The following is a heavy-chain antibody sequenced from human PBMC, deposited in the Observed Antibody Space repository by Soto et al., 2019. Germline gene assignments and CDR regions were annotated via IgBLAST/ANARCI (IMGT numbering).Heavy chain of an antibody. D-gene: IGHD2-21*01. CDR2: IYHSGST. V-gene: IGHV4-31*03. CDR1: GDSIIRGGYY. CDR3: ARDGAGAYGLGWFDP. Sequence: SETLSLTCTVSGDSIIRGGYYWNWLRQHPRKGLEWIGYIYHSGSTIYNPSLKSRVTISVDTSKNRLSLELSNVTAADTAVYYCARDGAGAYGLGWFDPWGQGILVTVSS. J-gene: IGHJ5*02.